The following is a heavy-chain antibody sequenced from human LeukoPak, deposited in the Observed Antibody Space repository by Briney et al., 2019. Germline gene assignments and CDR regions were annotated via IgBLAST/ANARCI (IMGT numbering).Heavy chain of an antibody. CDR2: INAGNGNT. CDR3: ARVNGKYYYDSSGYYYPY. D-gene: IGHD3-22*01. CDR1: GYTFTSYA. V-gene: IGHV1-3*01. J-gene: IGHJ4*02. Sequence: EASVEVSCKASGYTFTSYAMHWVRQAPGQRLEWMGWINAGNGNTKYSQKFQGRVTITRDTSASTAYMELSSLRSEDTAVYYCARVNGKYYYDSSGYYYPYWGQGTLVTVSS.